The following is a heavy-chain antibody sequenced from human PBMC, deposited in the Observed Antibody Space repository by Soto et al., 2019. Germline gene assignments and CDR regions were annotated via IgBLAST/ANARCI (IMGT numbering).Heavy chain of an antibody. V-gene: IGHV5-51*01. Sequence: PGESLKISCQCSGYSFTSYWIGWVRQMPGKGLECMGIIYPGDSDTRYSPSFQGQVTISADKSISTAYLQWSSLKASDTAMYYCAGGGVRGVITRTRDYYGMDVWGQGTTVTVSS. CDR2: IYPGDSDT. D-gene: IGHD3-10*01. CDR1: GYSFTSYW. J-gene: IGHJ6*02. CDR3: AGGGVRGVITRTRDYYGMDV.